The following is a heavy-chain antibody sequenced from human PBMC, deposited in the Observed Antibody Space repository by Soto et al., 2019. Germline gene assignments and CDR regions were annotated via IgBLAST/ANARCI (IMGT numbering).Heavy chain of an antibody. CDR1: GGTFSSYA. CDR2: IIPIFGTA. Sequence: QVQLVQSGAEVKKPGSSVKVSCKASGGTFSSYAISWVRQAPGQGLEWMGGIIPIFGTANYAQKIQGRVTITADESMSTAYMELSSLRSEDTAVYYGARALVYSSSWTRDAFDSWGQGTMVTVSS. J-gene: IGHJ3*02. V-gene: IGHV1-69*01. CDR3: ARALVYSSSWTRDAFDS. D-gene: IGHD6-13*01.